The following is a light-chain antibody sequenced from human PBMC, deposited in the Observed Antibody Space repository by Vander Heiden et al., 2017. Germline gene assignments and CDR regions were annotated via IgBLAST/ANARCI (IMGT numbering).Light chain of an antibody. CDR1: SSDVGDYNF. CDR2: DVT. Sequence: HSALTQPRSVSGSPGQSVTISCTGTSSDVGDYNFVSWYQQHPGKLPKLMNYDVTKRPSGVPDRFSGSKSGNTASLTISGLQAEDEADYYCSSYAGSVLFGGGTKLTVL. J-gene: IGLJ2*01. V-gene: IGLV2-11*01. CDR3: SSYAGSVL.